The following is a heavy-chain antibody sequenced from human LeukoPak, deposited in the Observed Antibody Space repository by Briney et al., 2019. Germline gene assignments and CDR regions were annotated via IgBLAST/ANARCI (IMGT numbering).Heavy chain of an antibody. J-gene: IGHJ6*04. CDR3: AELGITVIGGV. D-gene: IGHD3-10*02. CDR1: GFTFSSYS. Sequence: GGSLRLSCAASGFTFSSYSMNWVRQAPGKGLEWVSYISSSSSAIYYADSVKGRFTISRDNAKNSLYLQMNSLRAEDTAVYYCAELGITVIGGVWGKGTTVTISS. CDR2: ISSSSSAI. V-gene: IGHV3-48*04.